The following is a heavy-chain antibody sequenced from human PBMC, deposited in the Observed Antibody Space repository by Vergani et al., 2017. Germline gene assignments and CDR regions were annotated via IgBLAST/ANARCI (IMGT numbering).Heavy chain of an antibody. CDR1: GGSISSSSW. CDR3: ARQRPGSGWSPGDFDD. J-gene: IGHJ4*02. CDR2: IYHSGST. Sequence: QVQLQESGPGLVKPPGTLSLTCAVSGGSISSSSWWSWVRQPPGKGLEWIGEIYHSGSTNYIPSLQSRATVFVDTSKNQFSLNLTSVTAADTAVYFCARQRPGSGWSPGDFDDWGQGILVTVSS. D-gene: IGHD6-19*01. V-gene: IGHV4-4*01.